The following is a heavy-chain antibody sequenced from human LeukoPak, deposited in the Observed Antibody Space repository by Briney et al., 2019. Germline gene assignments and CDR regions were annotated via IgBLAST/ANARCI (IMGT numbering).Heavy chain of an antibody. CDR1: GGTFSSYA. CDR3: ARNGYSYGYGYYYYMDV. J-gene: IGHJ6*03. Sequence: SVKVSCKASGGTFSSYAISWVRQAPGQGLEWMGGIIPIFGTANYARKFQGRVTITTDESTSTAYTELSSLRSEDTAVYYCARNGYSYGYGYYYYMDVWGKGATVTVSS. D-gene: IGHD5-18*01. CDR2: IIPIFGTA. V-gene: IGHV1-69*05.